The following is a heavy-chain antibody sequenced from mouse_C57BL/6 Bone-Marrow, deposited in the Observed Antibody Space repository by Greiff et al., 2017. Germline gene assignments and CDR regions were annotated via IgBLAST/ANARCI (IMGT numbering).Heavy chain of an antibody. V-gene: IGHV1-64*01. CDR1: GYTFTSYW. Sequence: QVQLQQPGAELVKPGASVKLSCKASGYTFTSYWMHWVKQRPGQGLEWIGMIYPNSGSTNYNEKFKSKATLTVDKSSSTAYMQLSSLTSADSAVYYCARGALFRGYFDYWGQGTTLTVSS. CDR3: ARGALFRGYFDY. J-gene: IGHJ2*01. CDR2: IYPNSGST.